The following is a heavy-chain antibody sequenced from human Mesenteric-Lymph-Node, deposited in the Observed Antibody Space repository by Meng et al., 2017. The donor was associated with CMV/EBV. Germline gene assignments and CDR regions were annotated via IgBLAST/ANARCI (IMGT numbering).Heavy chain of an antibody. V-gene: IGHV3-7*01. Sequence: GESLKISCAASGFTFSSYAMSWVRQAPGKGLDWVANIGQRGGDRDYAGSVGGRFTISRDNAKNSLYLQMNSLRVGDTAVYYCVPHDFPMDVWGQGTTVTVSS. CDR3: VPHDFPMDV. D-gene: IGHD3-3*01. CDR1: GFTFSSYA. J-gene: IGHJ6*02. CDR2: IGQRGGDR.